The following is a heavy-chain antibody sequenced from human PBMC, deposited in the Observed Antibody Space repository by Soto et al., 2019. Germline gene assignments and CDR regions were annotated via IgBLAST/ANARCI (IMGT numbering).Heavy chain of an antibody. J-gene: IGHJ6*02. Sequence: ASVKVSCKASGYTFTSYAMHWVLQAPGQGLEWMGWINPNSGGTNYAQKFQGRVTMTRDTSISTAYMELSRLRSDDTAVYYCAREGDTATPGGYYGMDVWGQGTTVTVSS. V-gene: IGHV1-2*02. CDR1: GYTFTSYA. CDR2: INPNSGGT. D-gene: IGHD5-18*01. CDR3: AREGDTATPGGYYGMDV.